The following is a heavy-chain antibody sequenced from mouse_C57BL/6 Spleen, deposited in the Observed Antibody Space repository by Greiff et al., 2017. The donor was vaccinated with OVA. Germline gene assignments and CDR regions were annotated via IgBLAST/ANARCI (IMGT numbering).Heavy chain of an antibody. J-gene: IGHJ1*03. D-gene: IGHD1-1*01. CDR1: GFSLTSYG. CDR2: IWSGGST. Sequence: VQLQQSGPGLVQPSQSLSITCTVSGFSLTSYGVHWVSQSPGKGLEWLGVIWSGGSTDSNAAFISRLSISKDNSKSQVFFKMNSLQADDTAIFYCARNPPENYYGRGWYFDVWGTGTTVTVSS. CDR3: ARNPPENYYGRGWYFDV. V-gene: IGHV2-2*01.